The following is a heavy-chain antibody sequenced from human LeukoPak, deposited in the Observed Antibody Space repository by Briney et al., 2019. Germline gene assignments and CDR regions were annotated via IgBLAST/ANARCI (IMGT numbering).Heavy chain of an antibody. V-gene: IGHV1-18*01. Sequence: ASVKVSCKASGFAFTSYGISWVRQAPGQGLEWMGWISINNGHTNHAQKFQGRVTMTTDTSTNTAYMELRSLRSDDTAVYYCARTYYYDSSGYYYVAPHDAFDIWGQGTMVTVSS. D-gene: IGHD3-22*01. CDR1: GFAFTSYG. CDR2: ISINNGHT. CDR3: ARTYYYDSSGYYYVAPHDAFDI. J-gene: IGHJ3*02.